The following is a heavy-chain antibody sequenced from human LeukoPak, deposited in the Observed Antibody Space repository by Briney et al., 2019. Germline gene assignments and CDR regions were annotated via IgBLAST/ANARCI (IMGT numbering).Heavy chain of an antibody. V-gene: IGHV3-30*18. Sequence: GGSLRLSCAASGFTFSSYGMHWVREAPGKGLEWVAVISYDGSNKYYADSVKGRFTISRDNSKDRLYLQMNSLRAEDTAVYYCAKARGYYDSSGYSPFDYWGQGTLVTVSS. CDR2: ISYDGSNK. J-gene: IGHJ4*02. CDR3: AKARGYYDSSGYSPFDY. D-gene: IGHD3-22*01. CDR1: GFTFSSYG.